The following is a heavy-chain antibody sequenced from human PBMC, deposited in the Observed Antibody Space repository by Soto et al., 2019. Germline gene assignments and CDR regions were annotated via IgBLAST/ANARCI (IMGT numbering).Heavy chain of an antibody. CDR1: GDSISSGGYA. V-gene: IGHV4-30-2*06. Sequence: QLQLQESGSGLVNRSQTLSLTCAVSGDSISSGGYAWTWIRQSPGKGLEWIGYVYLTGVTYYNPSLKSRVTISVGKSKSQFSLMLSSVTAADTAVYYCARGHYGGHAMDVWGQGTTVIVSS. CDR2: VYLTGVT. CDR3: ARGHYGGHAMDV. D-gene: IGHD4-17*01. J-gene: IGHJ6*02.